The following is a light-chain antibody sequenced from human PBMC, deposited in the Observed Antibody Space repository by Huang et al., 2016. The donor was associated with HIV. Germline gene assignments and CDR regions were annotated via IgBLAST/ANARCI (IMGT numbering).Light chain of an antibody. J-gene: IGKJ5*01. Sequence: EIVLTQSPATLSLSPGERATLSCRASQSVTSYLAWYQHKPGQAPRLLIDDASTRATGIPARFSGSGSGTDFTLTISSLEPEDFATYYCQHRSSWPETFGQGTRLEIK. CDR1: QSVTSY. V-gene: IGKV3-11*01. CDR2: DAS. CDR3: QHRSSWPET.